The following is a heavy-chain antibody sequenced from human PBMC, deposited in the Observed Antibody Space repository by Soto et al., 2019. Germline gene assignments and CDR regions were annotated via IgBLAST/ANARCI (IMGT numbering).Heavy chain of an antibody. CDR1: GFTFSGYG. J-gene: IGHJ4*02. D-gene: IGHD1-26*01. Sequence: GGSLRLSCAASGFTFSGYGMHWVRQAPGKGLEWVAIIWKDGSKKYYLDSVKGRFTISRDNSKNTVDLQMNSLRAEDSAVYYCARDGVGATTYFGYFDYWGQGALVTVS. CDR2: IWKDGSKK. CDR3: ARDGVGATTYFGYFDY. V-gene: IGHV3-33*01.